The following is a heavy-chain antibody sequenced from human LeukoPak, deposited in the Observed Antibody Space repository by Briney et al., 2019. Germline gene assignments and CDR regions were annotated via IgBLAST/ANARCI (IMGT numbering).Heavy chain of an antibody. Sequence: GGSLRLSCAASGFTFSDYYMSWIRQAPGTGLEGVSYISSSGSTIYYADSVKGRFTISRDNAKNSLYLQMNSLRAEDTAVYYCARTFLGCSGGSCYSNWFAPWGQGTLVTVSS. V-gene: IGHV3-11*01. D-gene: IGHD2-15*01. CDR1: GFTFSDYY. CDR3: ARTFLGCSGGSCYSNWFAP. CDR2: ISSSGSTI. J-gene: IGHJ5*02.